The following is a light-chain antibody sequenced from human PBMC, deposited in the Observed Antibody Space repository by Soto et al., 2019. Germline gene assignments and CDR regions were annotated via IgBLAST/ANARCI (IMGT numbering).Light chain of an antibody. CDR2: DAS. CDR1: RNINNY. CDR3: QQYENLPT. J-gene: IGKJ5*01. Sequence: DIQMTQSPSSLPASVGDRVTITCQASRNINNYLNWYQQKPGRAPKLLIYDASNLEAGVPSRFRGSGSGTDFTFTISRLQPEDIATYYCQQYENLPTFGQGTRLEIK. V-gene: IGKV1-33*01.